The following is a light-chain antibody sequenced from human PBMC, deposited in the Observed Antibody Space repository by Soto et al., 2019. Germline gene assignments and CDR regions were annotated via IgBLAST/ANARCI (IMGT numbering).Light chain of an antibody. Sequence: QSVLTQPRSVSGSPGQSVTISCTGTSNYVSWYQQHPGKAPKLIIYDVRKRPSGVPNRFSGSKSGNTASLTISGLQADDEADYYCCSYVGATTYVFGSGTKVTVL. J-gene: IGLJ1*01. CDR1: SNY. V-gene: IGLV2-11*01. CDR3: CSYVGATTYV. CDR2: DVR.